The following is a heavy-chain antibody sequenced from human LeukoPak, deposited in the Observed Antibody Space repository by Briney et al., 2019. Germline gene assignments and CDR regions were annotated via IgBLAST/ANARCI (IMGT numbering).Heavy chain of an antibody. V-gene: IGHV1-18*01. D-gene: IGHD6-13*01. J-gene: IGHJ4*02. CDR2: ISAYNGNT. CDR1: GGTFSSYA. CDR3: ARDSIRAASY. Sequence: ASVKVSCKASGGTFSSYAISWVRQAPGQGLEWMGWISAYNGNTNYPQKLQGRVTMTTDTSTSTAYMELRSLRSDDTAVYYCARDSIRAASYWGQGTLVTVSS.